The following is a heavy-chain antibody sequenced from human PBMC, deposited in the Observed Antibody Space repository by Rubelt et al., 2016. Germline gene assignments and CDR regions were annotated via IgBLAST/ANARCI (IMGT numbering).Heavy chain of an antibody. CDR2: ISSDGSNK. V-gene: IGHV3-30*04. J-gene: IGHJ3*02. Sequence: VQLVESGGGVVQPGRSLRLSCAASGFTFSSYAMHWVRQAPGKGLAWVAVISSDGSNKYYADSVKGRFTISRDNSKNTLYLQMNSLRAEDTAVYYCARATLLGYCSGGSCSRAFDIWGQGTMVTVSS. CDR3: ARATLLGYCSGGSCSRAFDI. CDR1: GFTFSSYA. D-gene: IGHD2-15*01.